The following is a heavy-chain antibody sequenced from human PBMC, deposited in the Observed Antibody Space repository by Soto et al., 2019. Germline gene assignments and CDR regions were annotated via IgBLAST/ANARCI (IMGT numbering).Heavy chain of an antibody. V-gene: IGHV3-74*01. CDR2: INSDGSST. CDR1: GFTFSSYW. CDR3: VRTSLVVAAATREDY. D-gene: IGHD2-15*01. Sequence: EVQLVDSGGGLVQPGESLRLSCAASGFTFSSYWMHWVRQAPGKGLVWVSRINSDGSSTSYAGSVKGRFTISRDNAKNTLYLQMNSLTAEDTAVYYCVRTSLVVAAATREDYWGQGTLVTVSS. J-gene: IGHJ4*02.